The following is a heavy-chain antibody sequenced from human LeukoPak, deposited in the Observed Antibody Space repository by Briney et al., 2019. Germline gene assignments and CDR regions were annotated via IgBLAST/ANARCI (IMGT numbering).Heavy chain of an antibody. CDR2: ISYDGNIK. Sequence: GGSLRLSCAASGFTFSSFGMHWVRQAPGKGLEWVAIISYDGNIKYYADSVKGRFTISRDNSQNTLFLQMNSLRTEDTAVYYCARDLIVWPDFDSWGQGTLVTVSS. V-gene: IGHV3-30*03. CDR3: ARDLIVWPDFDS. D-gene: IGHD5/OR15-5a*01. J-gene: IGHJ4*02. CDR1: GFTFSSFG.